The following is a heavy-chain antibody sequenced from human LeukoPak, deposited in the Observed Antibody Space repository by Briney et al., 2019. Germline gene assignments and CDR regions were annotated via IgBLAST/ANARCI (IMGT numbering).Heavy chain of an antibody. D-gene: IGHD5-18*01. J-gene: IGHJ6*03. CDR2: ISYDGSNK. Sequence: PGGSLRLSCAASGFTFSSYAMHWVRQAPGKGLEWVAVISYDGSNKYYADSVKGRFTISRDNSKNTLYLQMNSLRAEDTAVYYCARENSYGYGGPLGYYYYYMDVWGKGTTVTVSS. CDR3: ARENSYGYGGPLGYYYYYMDV. V-gene: IGHV3-30*04. CDR1: GFTFSSYA.